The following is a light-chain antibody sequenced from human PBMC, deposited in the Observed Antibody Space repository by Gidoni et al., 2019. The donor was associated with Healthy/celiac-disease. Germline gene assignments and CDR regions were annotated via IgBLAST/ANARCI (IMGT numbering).Light chain of an antibody. Sequence: DIQMTQSPSTLSASVGDRVTITCRASQSIRSWLAWYQQKPGKAPKLLIYDSYSLESGVPSRFSGSGSGTEVTLTISSLQPDDFATYYCQQYNSYSPWTFGQGTKVEIK. CDR2: DSY. J-gene: IGKJ1*01. CDR3: QQYNSYSPWT. CDR1: QSIRSW. V-gene: IGKV1-5*01.